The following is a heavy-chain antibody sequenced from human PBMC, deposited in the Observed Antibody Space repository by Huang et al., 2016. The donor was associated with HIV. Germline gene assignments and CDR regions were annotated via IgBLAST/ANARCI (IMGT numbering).Heavy chain of an antibody. Sequence: QVQLVESGAELKKPGASVRVSCKVSGYTFSELSLPWVRQAPEKGLEWMGGFDPKEGATSYAQRLQGRVTMTEETSTDTAYMELSSLRPEDTAVYYCATSTPDVGAGVLRSAFDIWGQGTMVTVSS. D-gene: IGHD2-15*01. J-gene: IGHJ3*02. V-gene: IGHV1-24*01. CDR3: ATSTPDVGAGVLRSAFDI. CDR2: FDPKEGAT. CDR1: GYTFSELS.